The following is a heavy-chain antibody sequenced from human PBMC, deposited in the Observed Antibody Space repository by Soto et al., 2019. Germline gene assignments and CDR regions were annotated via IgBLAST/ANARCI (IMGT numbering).Heavy chain of an antibody. CDR1: GFTFSSYS. D-gene: IGHD6-13*01. CDR2: ISSSSGYI. V-gene: IGHV3-21*01. Sequence: PGGSLRLSCAASGFTFSSYSMNWVRQAPGKGLEWLSSISSSSGYIYYADSLKGRFTISRDNAKNSLYLQMNSLRAEDTAIYYCARASFGAATGTKVDYWGQGILVTVSS. J-gene: IGHJ4*02. CDR3: ARASFGAATGTKVDY.